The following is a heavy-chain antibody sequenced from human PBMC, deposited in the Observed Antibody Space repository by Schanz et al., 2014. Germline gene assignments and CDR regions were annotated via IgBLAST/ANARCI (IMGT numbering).Heavy chain of an antibody. CDR3: LAPDYGMDV. CDR1: GFTFSSDW. J-gene: IGHJ6*02. CDR2: ISSGGGST. Sequence: EVQLLESGGGLVQPGGSLRLSCAASGFTFSSDWMSWVRQAPGKGLEWVSSISSGGGSTYYADSVKGRFTISRDNAKNSLFLQMNSLRAEDTAVYYCLAPDYGMDVWGQGTTVTVSS. V-gene: IGHV3-23*01.